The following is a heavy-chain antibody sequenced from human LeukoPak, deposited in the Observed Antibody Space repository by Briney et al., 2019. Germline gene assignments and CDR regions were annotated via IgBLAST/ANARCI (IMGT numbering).Heavy chain of an antibody. CDR1: GGSISSSSYY. CDR3: ARHVPSGLRIVVVTSDWYFDL. J-gene: IGHJ2*01. CDR2: IYYSGST. Sequence: SETLSPTCTVCGGSISSSSYYWGWIRQPPGKGLEWIGDIYYSGSTNYNPSLKSRVTVSVDTSRNQFSLKLSSVTAADTAVYYCARHVPSGLRIVVVTSDWYFDLWGRGTLVTVSS. D-gene: IGHD2-21*02. V-gene: IGHV4-39*01.